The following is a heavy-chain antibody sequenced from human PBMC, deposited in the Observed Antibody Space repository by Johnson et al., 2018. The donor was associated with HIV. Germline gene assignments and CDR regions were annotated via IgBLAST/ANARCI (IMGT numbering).Heavy chain of an antibody. CDR1: GFTFSNAW. CDR2: IKQDGSVK. Sequence: VQLVESGGGLVKPGGSLRLSCAASGFTFSNAWMSWVRQAPGRGLEWVANIKQDGSVKYYVDSVKGRFTISRDNAKNSLSLQMNSLRAEDTAVYYCARAPEVRGVDAFDVWGQGTVVTVSS. V-gene: IGHV3-7*01. J-gene: IGHJ3*01. D-gene: IGHD3-10*01. CDR3: ARAPEVRGVDAFDV.